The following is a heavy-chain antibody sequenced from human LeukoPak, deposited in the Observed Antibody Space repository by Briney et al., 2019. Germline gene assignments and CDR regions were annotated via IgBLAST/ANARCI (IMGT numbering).Heavy chain of an antibody. V-gene: IGHV3-66*01. CDR2: IYSGGGT. D-gene: IGHD5-18*01. CDR3: AKGGGYSYGYYY. Sequence: GGSLRLSCAASGFTFTNAWMSWVRQAPGKGPEWVSFIYSGGGTSYADSVKGRFTISRDNSKNTLYLQMNSLRAEDTALYYCAKGGGYSYGYYYWGQGTLVTVSS. CDR1: GFTFTNAW. J-gene: IGHJ4*02.